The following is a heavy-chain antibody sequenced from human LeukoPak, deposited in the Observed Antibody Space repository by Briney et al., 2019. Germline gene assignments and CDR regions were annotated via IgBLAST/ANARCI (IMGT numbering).Heavy chain of an antibody. Sequence: GASVKVSCKASGYTFTSYGISWLRQAPGQGLEWMGWINTNTGNPTYAQGFTGRVVFSLDTSVSTAYLQISSLKAEDTAVYYCAREPTSWYRYDFDYWGQGTLVTVSS. D-gene: IGHD6-13*01. CDR2: INTNTGNP. CDR3: AREPTSWYRYDFDY. J-gene: IGHJ4*02. CDR1: GYTFTSYG. V-gene: IGHV7-4-1*02.